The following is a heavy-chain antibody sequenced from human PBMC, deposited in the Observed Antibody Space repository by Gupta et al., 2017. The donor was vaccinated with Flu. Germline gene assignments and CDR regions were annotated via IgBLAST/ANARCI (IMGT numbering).Heavy chain of an antibody. D-gene: IGHD3-3*01. CDR3: ARDYSDFWSGYFQGMDV. CDR2: IYYSGST. J-gene: IGHJ6*02. V-gene: IGHV4-59*01. Sequence: QVQLQESGPGLVKPSETLSLTCTVSGGSISSYYWSWIRQPPGKGLEWIGYIYYSGSTNYNPSLKSRVTISVDTSKNQFSLKLSSVTAADTAVYYCARDYSDFWSGYFQGMDVWGQGTTVTVSS. CDR1: GGSISSYY.